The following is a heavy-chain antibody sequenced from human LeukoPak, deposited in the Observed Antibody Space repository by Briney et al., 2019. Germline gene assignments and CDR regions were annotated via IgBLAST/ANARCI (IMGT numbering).Heavy chain of an antibody. CDR2: ISYDGSNK. CDR3: ARGPLEGSGVNWFDP. CDR1: GFTFSSYA. Sequence: PGGSLRLSCAASGFTFSSYAMHWVRQAPGKGLEWVAVISYDGSNKYYADSVKGRFTISRDNSKNTLYLQMNGLRAEDTAVYYCARGPLEGSGVNWFDPWGQGTLVTVSP. J-gene: IGHJ5*02. D-gene: IGHD3-10*01. V-gene: IGHV3-30*14.